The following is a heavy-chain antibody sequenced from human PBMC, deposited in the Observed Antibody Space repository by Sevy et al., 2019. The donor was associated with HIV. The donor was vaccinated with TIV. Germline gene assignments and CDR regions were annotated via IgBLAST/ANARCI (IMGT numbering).Heavy chain of an antibody. D-gene: IGHD3-16*01. V-gene: IGHV3-30*02. CDR2: IRYDGSTK. Sequence: GGSLRLSCATSGFTFNTDGMHWVRQAPGKGLEWVAFIRYDGSTKYYLDSEKGRFAISRDNSRNTLYLQMNSLRTEDTAVYYCAKGPRPIITFGGAADYWGQGTLVTVSS. CDR1: GFTFNTDG. CDR3: AKGPRPIITFGGAADY. J-gene: IGHJ4*02.